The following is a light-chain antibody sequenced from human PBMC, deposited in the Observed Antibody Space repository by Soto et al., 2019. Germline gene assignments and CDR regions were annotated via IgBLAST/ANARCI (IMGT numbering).Light chain of an antibody. Sequence: QPVLTQPPSASGSPGQSVTISCTGTKXDIGVYDFVSWYQDHPGKAPRLIIYEVVQRPSGVPDRFSGSKSGNTASLTASGLQAADEADYFCKSYAGSNTYVLGSGTKVTVL. CDR1: KXDIGVYDF. CDR2: EVV. J-gene: IGLJ1*01. V-gene: IGLV2-8*01. CDR3: KSYAGSNTYV.